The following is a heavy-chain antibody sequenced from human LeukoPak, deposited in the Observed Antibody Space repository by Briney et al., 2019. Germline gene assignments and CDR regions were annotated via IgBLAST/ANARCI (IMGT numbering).Heavy chain of an antibody. CDR2: IYHSGSP. Sequence: SETLSLTCTVSGYSISSGYYWGWIRQPPGKGLEWIGSIYHSGSPYYNPSLKSRVTISVDTSKNQFSLKLSSVTAADTAVYYCARGRGYSSATVEYWGQGTLVTVSS. J-gene: IGHJ4*02. V-gene: IGHV4-38-2*02. D-gene: IGHD6-19*01. CDR3: ARGRGYSSATVEY. CDR1: GYSISSGYY.